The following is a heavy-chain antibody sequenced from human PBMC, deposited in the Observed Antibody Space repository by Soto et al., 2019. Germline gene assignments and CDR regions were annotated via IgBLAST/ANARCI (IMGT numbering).Heavy chain of an antibody. CDR3: TTDVDFWSGSRDY. J-gene: IGHJ4*02. Sequence: GGSLRLSCAASGFTFSNAWMSWVRQAPGKGLEWVGRIKSKTDGGTTDYAAPVKGRFTISRDDSKNTLYLQMNSLKTEDTAVYYCTTDVDFWSGSRDYWGQGTLVTVSS. CDR2: IKSKTDGGTT. D-gene: IGHD3-3*01. CDR1: GFTFSNAW. V-gene: IGHV3-15*01.